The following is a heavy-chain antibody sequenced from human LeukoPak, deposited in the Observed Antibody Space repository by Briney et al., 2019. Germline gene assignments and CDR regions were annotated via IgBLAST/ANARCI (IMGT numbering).Heavy chain of an antibody. V-gene: IGHV1-69*13. CDR3: ARDDYSTTAGYYYYGMDV. J-gene: IGHJ6*02. CDR2: IIPIFGTA. CDR1: GQSLTGYF. Sequence: ASVKVSCKASGQSLTGYFIHWVRQAPGQGLEWMGGIIPIFGTANYAQKFQGRVTITADESTSTAYMELSSLRSEDTAVYYCARDDYSTTAGYYYYGMDVWGQGTTVTVSS. D-gene: IGHD4-11*01.